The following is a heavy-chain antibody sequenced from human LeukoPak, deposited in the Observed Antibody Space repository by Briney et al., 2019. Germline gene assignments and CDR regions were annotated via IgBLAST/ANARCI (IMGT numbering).Heavy chain of an antibody. CDR1: GGSINSGGYY. V-gene: IGHV4-39*01. CDR2: IYYSGST. CDR3: ARQRQWFGELLPYIDY. Sequence: SETLSLTCSVSGGSINSGGYYWAWIRQPPGKGLEWIGSIYYSGSTYYNPSLRSRVTISIDMSKNQFSLKLSSVTAADTAVYYCARQRQWFGELLPYIDYWGQGTLVTVSS. D-gene: IGHD3-10*01. J-gene: IGHJ4*02.